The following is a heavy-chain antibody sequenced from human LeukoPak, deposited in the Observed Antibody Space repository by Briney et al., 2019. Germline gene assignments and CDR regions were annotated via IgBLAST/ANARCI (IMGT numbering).Heavy chain of an antibody. V-gene: IGHV3-21*01. CDR1: GFTFSSYS. D-gene: IGHD6-13*01. Sequence: GGSLRLSCAASGFTFSSYSMNWVRQAPGKGLEWVSSISSSSSYIYYADSVKGRFTISRDNAKNSLYLQMNSLRAEDTAVYYCARGQFAAAGIEDYWGQGTLVTVSS. J-gene: IGHJ4*02. CDR3: ARGQFAAAGIEDY. CDR2: ISSSSSYI.